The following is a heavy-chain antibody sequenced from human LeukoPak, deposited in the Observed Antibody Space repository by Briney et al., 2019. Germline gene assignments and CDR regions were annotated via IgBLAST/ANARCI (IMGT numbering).Heavy chain of an antibody. CDR3: ARLTKPSGPIDY. Sequence: SETLSLTCSVPGVSIFSYYWTWIRQPPGKGLEWIGSIYYSGSTYYNPSLKSRVTISVDTSKNQFSLKLSSVTAADTAVYYCARLTKPSGPIDYWGQGTLVTVSS. J-gene: IGHJ4*02. CDR1: GVSIFSYY. V-gene: IGHV4-39*01. CDR2: IYYSGST. D-gene: IGHD2-15*01.